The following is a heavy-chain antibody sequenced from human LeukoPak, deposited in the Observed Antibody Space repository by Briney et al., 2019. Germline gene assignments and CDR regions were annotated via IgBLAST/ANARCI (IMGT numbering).Heavy chain of an antibody. Sequence: ASVKVSCKASGYTFSTYSISWVRQAPGQGLEWMGWISAYTGHTNYAQNLQGRVTMTTDTSTSTAYMELMSLRSDDTAVYYCARGPASDYNWFDPWGQGTLVTVSS. D-gene: IGHD2-21*02. CDR3: ARGPASDYNWFDP. CDR1: GYTFSTYS. V-gene: IGHV1-18*01. CDR2: ISAYTGHT. J-gene: IGHJ5*02.